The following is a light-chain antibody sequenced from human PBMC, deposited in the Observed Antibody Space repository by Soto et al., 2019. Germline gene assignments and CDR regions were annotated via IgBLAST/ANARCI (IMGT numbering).Light chain of an antibody. V-gene: IGLV2-14*01. J-gene: IGLJ2*01. CDR3: SSYTSSDTLV. CDR1: SSDVGGYKY. Sequence: QTALTQHASMSGSLGQSITISCTGTSSDVGGYKYVSWYQQHPGKAPKLMIYEVSNRPSGVSNRFSDSKSGDTASLTISGLQSEDEDDYYCSSYTSSDTLVFGGGTKLTVL. CDR2: EVS.